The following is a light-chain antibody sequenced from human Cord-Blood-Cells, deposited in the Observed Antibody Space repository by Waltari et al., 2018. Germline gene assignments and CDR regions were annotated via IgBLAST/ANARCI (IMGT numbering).Light chain of an antibody. J-gene: IGLJ1*01. CDR3: SSYTSSSTYV. CDR1: SSAVVGYNS. Sequence: QSALTHPASVSGSPGQSSTISCPGTSSAVVGYNSVSWYQQHPGKAPNLMIYEVSNRPSGVSNRFSGSKSGNTASLTISGLQAEDEADYYCSSYTSSSTYVFGTGTKVTVL. CDR2: EVS. V-gene: IGLV2-14*01.